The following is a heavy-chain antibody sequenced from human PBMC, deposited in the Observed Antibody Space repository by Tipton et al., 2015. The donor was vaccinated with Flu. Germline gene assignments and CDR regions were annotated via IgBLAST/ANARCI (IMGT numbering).Heavy chain of an antibody. J-gene: IGHJ3*02. CDR1: GGSFSGYY. V-gene: IGHV4-34*01. CDR3: ARGPRYSRFFRI. CDR2: INHSGST. D-gene: IGHD1-14*01. Sequence: GLVKPSETLSLTCAVYGGSFSGYYWSWIRQPPGKGLEWIGEINHSGSTNYSPSLKSRVTISVDTSKNQFSLKLSSVTAADTAVYYCARGPRYSRFFRIWGQGTMVTVSS.